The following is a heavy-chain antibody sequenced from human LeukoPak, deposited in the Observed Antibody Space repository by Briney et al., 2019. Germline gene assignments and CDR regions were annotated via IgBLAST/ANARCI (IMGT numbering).Heavy chain of an antibody. CDR2: IYYSGST. J-gene: IGHJ4*02. V-gene: IGHV4-59*01. Sequence: SETLSLTCTVSGGSISSYYWSWIRQPPGKGLEWIGYIYYSGSTNYNPSLKSRVTISADTSKNQFSLKLSSVTAADTAVYYCARVGSSGWSQKYYFDYWGQGTLVTVSS. CDR3: ARVGSSGWSQKYYFDY. CDR1: GGSISSYY. D-gene: IGHD6-19*01.